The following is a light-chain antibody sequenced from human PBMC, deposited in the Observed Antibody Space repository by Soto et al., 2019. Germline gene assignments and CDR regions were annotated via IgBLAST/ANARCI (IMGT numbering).Light chain of an antibody. Sequence: QSALTQPASVSGSPGQSSTISFTGTSSDVGGYNYVSWYQQHPGKAPKLMIYEVSNRPSGVSNRFSGSKSGNTASLTISGLQAEDEADYYCSSYTSSSTLSYVFGTGTKVTVL. CDR1: SSDVGGYNY. CDR2: EVS. CDR3: SSYTSSSTLSYV. V-gene: IGLV2-14*01. J-gene: IGLJ1*01.